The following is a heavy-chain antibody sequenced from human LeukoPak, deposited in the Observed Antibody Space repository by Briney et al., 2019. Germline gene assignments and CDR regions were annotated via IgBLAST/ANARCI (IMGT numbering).Heavy chain of an antibody. CDR1: GFTFSSYS. CDR3: ARDPGFKYYYDSSGYYLDY. CDR2: ISSSSSYI. D-gene: IGHD3-22*01. Sequence: GGSLRLSCAASGFTFSSYSMNWVRQAPGKGLEWVSSISSSSSYIYYADSVKGRFTISRDNAKNSLYLQVNSLRAEDTAVYYCARDPGFKYYYDSSGYYLDYWGQGTLVTVSS. V-gene: IGHV3-21*01. J-gene: IGHJ4*02.